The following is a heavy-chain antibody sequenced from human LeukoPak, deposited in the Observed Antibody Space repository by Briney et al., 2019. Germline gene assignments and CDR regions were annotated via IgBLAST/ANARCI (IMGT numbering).Heavy chain of an antibody. CDR1: GFTFSTYS. D-gene: IGHD2-15*01. CDR3: ARDAPGYCSGGSCYAPIDY. J-gene: IGHJ4*02. V-gene: IGHV3-21*01. CDR2: ISSSSSYI. Sequence: GGSLRLSCAASGFTFSTYSMNWLRQAPGKGLEWVSPISSSSSYIYYPDSVKGRFTISRDNAKNSLYLQMNSLRAEDMAVYYCARDAPGYCSGGSCYAPIDYWGQGTLVTVSS.